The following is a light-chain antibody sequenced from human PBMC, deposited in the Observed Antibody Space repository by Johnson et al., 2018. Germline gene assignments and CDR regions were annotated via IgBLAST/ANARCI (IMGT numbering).Light chain of an antibody. CDR3: GTWDSSLSAGNV. J-gene: IGLJ1*01. Sequence: QTVLTQPPSVSAAPGQKVTIYCSGSSSNIGNNYVSWYQQLPGTAPKLLIYENNKRPSGIPDRFSGSKSGTSATLGITGLQTGDEADYYCGTWDSSLSAGNVVGTGTKFAVL. CDR1: SSNIGNNY. V-gene: IGLV1-51*02. CDR2: ENN.